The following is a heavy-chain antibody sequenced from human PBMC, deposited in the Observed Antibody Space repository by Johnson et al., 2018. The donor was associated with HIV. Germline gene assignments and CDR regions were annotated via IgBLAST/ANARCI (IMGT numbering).Heavy chain of an antibody. J-gene: IGHJ3*02. CDR2: IYSDGGT. CDR3: ARSKDCSGGSCPDGFDI. CDR1: GLTVSGNY. Sequence: EMHLVESGGGVVQPGGSLRLSCAASGLTVSGNYMNWVRQAPGKGLEWVSVIYSDGGTYYADSVQGRFTISRDNAKNSLYLQMNSLRAEDTAVYYCARSKDCSGGSCPDGFDIWGQGTMVIVS. V-gene: IGHV3-66*01. D-gene: IGHD2-15*01.